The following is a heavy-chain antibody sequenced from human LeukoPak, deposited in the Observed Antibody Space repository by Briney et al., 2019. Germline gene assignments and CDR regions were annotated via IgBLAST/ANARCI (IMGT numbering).Heavy chain of an antibody. D-gene: IGHD2-2*01. CDR1: GGTFSSYA. CDR3: ATTLLGYCSSTSCWVSGWRFAY. Sequence: ASVKVSCKASGGTFSSYAISWVRQAPGQGLEWMGGIIPIFGTANYAQKFQGRVTITADESTSTAYMELSSLRSEDTAVYYCATTLLGYCSSTSCWVSGWRFAYWGQGTLVTVSS. J-gene: IGHJ4*02. CDR2: IIPIFGTA. V-gene: IGHV1-69*13.